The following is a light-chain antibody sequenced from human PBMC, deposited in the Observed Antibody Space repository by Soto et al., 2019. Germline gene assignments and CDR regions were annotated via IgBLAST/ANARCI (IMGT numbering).Light chain of an antibody. CDR3: ETWDSNTRV. CDR1: SGYSSYS. Sequence: QSVLTQSSSASASLGSSVKLTCTLSSGYSSYSIAWHQQQPEKAPRYLMKVEGSGNYNKGNGVPDRFSGSSSGADRYLTISTLQFEDEADYYCETWDSNTRVFGGGTKLTVL. V-gene: IGLV4-60*02. CDR2: VEGSGNY. J-gene: IGLJ3*02.